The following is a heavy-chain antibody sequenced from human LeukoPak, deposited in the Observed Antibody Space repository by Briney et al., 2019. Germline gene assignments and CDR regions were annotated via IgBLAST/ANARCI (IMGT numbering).Heavy chain of an antibody. J-gene: IGHJ2*01. CDR3: VRGLTTVATWLYL. V-gene: IGHV1-2*02. CDR2: ISPNSGDT. D-gene: IGHD4-17*01. CDR1: GYTFTGYL. Sequence: ASVKVSCKASGYTFTGYLMHWVRQAPGQGLEWMGWISPNSGDTKYAQKFQGRLTMTRDTSISTAYMEVSRLRSDDTAVYYGVRGLTTVATWLYLWGRGTLVTVSS.